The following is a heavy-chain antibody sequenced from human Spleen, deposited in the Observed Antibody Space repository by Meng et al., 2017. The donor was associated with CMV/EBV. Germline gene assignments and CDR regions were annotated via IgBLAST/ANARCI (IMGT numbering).Heavy chain of an antibody. CDR1: DYISRSTYY. D-gene: IGHD5-18*01. V-gene: IGHV4-39*01. Sequence: DYISRSTYYWCWIRQPPGKGLEWSGSVYYRGSTYYNPSLKSRVTISVDTSKNQFSLKLSSVTAADTAVYYCARSVDTAMGRLIYFDYWGQGTLVTVSS. J-gene: IGHJ4*02. CDR3: ARSVDTAMGRLIYFDY. CDR2: VYYRGST.